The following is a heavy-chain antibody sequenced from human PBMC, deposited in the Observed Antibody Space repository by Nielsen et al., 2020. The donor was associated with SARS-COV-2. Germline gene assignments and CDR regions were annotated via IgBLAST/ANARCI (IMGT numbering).Heavy chain of an antibody. D-gene: IGHD3-16*01. CDR2: INADGSST. Sequence: GESLKISCAASGFTFSNYWMHWVRQVPGKGLVWVSRINADGSSTSYADYVKGRFTISRDNAKNTLYLQMNSLRAEDTAVYYCASASAHVWGQGTMVTVFS. V-gene: IGHV3-74*01. J-gene: IGHJ3*01. CDR3: ASASAHV. CDR1: GFTFSNYW.